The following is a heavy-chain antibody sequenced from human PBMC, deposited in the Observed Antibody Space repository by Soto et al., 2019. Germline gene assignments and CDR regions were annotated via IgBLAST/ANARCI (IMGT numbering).Heavy chain of an antibody. D-gene: IGHD2-2*01. CDR3: ARDPVPWPLLPAARPTYYYYYGMDV. J-gene: IGHJ6*02. CDR1: GFTFSSYW. V-gene: IGHV3-7*05. CDR2: IKQDGSEK. Sequence: PGGSLRLSCAASGFTFSSYWMSWVRQAPGKGLEWVANIKQDGSEKYYVDSVKGRFTISRDNAKNSLYLQMNSLRAEDTAVYYCARDPVPWPLLPAARPTYYYYYGMDVWGQGTTVTVSS.